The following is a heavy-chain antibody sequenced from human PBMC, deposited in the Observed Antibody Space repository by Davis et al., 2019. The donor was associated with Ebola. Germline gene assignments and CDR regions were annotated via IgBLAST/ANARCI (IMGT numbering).Heavy chain of an antibody. V-gene: IGHV1-3*01. CDR2: INAGNGNT. Sequence: ASVKVSCKASGYTFTSYAMHWVRQAPGQRLEWMGWINAGNGNTKYSQKFQGRVTITADKSTSTAYMELSSLISEDTAVYYCARSVVGTGFDPWGQGTLVTVSS. D-gene: IGHD2-15*01. CDR3: ARSVVGTGFDP. J-gene: IGHJ5*02. CDR1: GYTFTSYA.